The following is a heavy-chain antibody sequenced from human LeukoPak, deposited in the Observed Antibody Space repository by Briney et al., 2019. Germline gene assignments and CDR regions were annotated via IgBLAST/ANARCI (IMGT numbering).Heavy chain of an antibody. J-gene: IGHJ5*02. D-gene: IGHD2-8*01. CDR3: ARYPYCTNGVCYPRFRRDWFDP. Sequence: SETLSLTCAVYGGSFSGYYWSWIRQPPGKGLEWIGEINHGGSTNYNPSLKSRVTISVDTSKNQFSLKLSSVTAADTAVYYCARYPYCTNGVCYPRFRRDWFDPWGQGTLVTVSS. CDR2: INHGGST. CDR1: GGSFSGYY. V-gene: IGHV4-34*01.